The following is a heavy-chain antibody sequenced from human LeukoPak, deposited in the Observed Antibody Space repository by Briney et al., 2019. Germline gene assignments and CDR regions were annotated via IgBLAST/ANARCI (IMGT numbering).Heavy chain of an antibody. CDR2: MNPNSGNT. V-gene: IGHV1-8*01. CDR1: GYTFSSYD. Sequence: VASVKVSCKASGYTFSSYDINWVRQATGQGLEWMGWMNPNSGNTGYAQKFQGRVTMTRSTSISTAYMELSSRRSEDTAVYYCARAGGPYYFDYWGQGTLVTVSS. D-gene: IGHD3-10*01. CDR3: ARAGGPYYFDY. J-gene: IGHJ4*02.